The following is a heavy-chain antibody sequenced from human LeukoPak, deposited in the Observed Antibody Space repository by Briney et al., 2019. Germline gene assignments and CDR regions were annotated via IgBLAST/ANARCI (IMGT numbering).Heavy chain of an antibody. Sequence: SQTLSLTCTVSGGSISSGGHYWSWIRQPPGKGLEWIGYIYYSGSTNYNPSLKSRVTISVDTSKNQFSLKLSSVTAADTAVYYCARARGYSYGYKGARAFDIWGQGTMVTVSS. CDR2: IYYSGST. CDR1: GGSISSGGHY. CDR3: ARARGYSYGYKGARAFDI. V-gene: IGHV4-61*08. D-gene: IGHD5-18*01. J-gene: IGHJ3*02.